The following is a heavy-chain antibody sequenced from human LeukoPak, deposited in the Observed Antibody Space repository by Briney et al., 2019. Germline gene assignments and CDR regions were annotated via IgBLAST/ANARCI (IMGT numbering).Heavy chain of an antibody. V-gene: IGHV1-69*13. CDR3: ARGGLSRYYYDTRGYYHAFDI. Sequence: SVKVSCKASGGTFSSYAISWVRQAPGQGLEWMGGIIPIFGTANYAQKFQGRVTITADESTSTAYMELSSLRSEDTAVYYCARGGLSRYYYDTRGYYHAFDIWGQGTMATVSS. D-gene: IGHD3-22*01. J-gene: IGHJ3*02. CDR2: IIPIFGTA. CDR1: GGTFSSYA.